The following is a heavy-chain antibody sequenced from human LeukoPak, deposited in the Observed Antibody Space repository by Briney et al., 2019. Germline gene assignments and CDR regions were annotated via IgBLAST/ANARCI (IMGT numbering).Heavy chain of an antibody. Sequence: SETLSLTCAVSGGSISSGNWWSWVRQPPGKGLEWIGEIYHSGSTNYNPSLKSRVTISVDKSKNQFSLKLSSVTAADTAVYYCARHRYSYGYFDYWGQGTLVTVSS. CDR2: IYHSGST. D-gene: IGHD5-18*01. CDR1: GGSISSGNW. V-gene: IGHV4-4*02. J-gene: IGHJ4*02. CDR3: ARHRYSYGYFDY.